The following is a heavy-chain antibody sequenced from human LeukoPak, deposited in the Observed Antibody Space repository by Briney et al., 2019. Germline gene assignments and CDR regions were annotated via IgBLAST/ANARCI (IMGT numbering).Heavy chain of an antibody. CDR3: TTGEVAASVY. CDR1: GFTFSSYW. CDR2: IKSKTDGGAT. Sequence: PGGSLRLSCAASGFTFSSYWMSWVRQAPGKGLEWVGRIKSKTDGGATEYAAPVKGRFTISRDDSKNTLYLQMNSLKTEDTAVYYCTTGEVAASVYWGQGTLVTVSS. J-gene: IGHJ4*02. D-gene: IGHD6-13*01. V-gene: IGHV3-15*01.